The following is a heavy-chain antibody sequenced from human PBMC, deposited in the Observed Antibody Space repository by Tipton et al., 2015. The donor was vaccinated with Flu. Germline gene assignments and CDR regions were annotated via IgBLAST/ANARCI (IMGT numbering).Heavy chain of an antibody. CDR3: AIVAEYGDTGYFDY. Sequence: SLRLSCAASGFTFSSYWMSWVRQAPGKGLEWVANIKQDGSEKYYVDSVKGRFTISRDNAKNSLYLQMNSLRAEDTAVYYCAIVAEYGDTGYFDYWGQGTLVTVSS. J-gene: IGHJ4*02. CDR1: GFTFSSYW. V-gene: IGHV3-7*01. CDR2: IKQDGSEK. D-gene: IGHD4-17*01.